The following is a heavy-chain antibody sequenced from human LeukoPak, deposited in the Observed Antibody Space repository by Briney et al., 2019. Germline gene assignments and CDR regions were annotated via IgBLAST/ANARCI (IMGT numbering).Heavy chain of an antibody. D-gene: IGHD7-27*01. J-gene: IGHJ4*02. CDR3: ASRKLGNDY. Sequence: PSETLSLTCSVSGDSIIGYYWGWIRQPPGKGLEWIGNIYYTGNTYYNSSLKSRVTISLDTSKNQFSLKVISMTAADTAVYYCASRKLGNDYWGQGTLVTVSS. CDR2: IYYTGNT. CDR1: GDSIIGYY. V-gene: IGHV4-39*07.